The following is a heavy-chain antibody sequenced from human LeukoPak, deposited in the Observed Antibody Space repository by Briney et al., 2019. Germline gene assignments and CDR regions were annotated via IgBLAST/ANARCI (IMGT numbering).Heavy chain of an antibody. V-gene: IGHV3-21*01. CDR1: GFTLRSYS. J-gene: IGHJ6*02. D-gene: IGHD5-12*01. CDR3: ARAKVAYGMDV. CDR2: ISSSSSYI. Sequence: GGSLRLSCAAYGFTLRSYSMNWVRQAPGKGLKWVSSISSSSSYIYYADSVKGRFTISRDNAKNSLYLQMNSLRAEDTAVYYCARAKVAYGMDVWGQGTTVTVSS.